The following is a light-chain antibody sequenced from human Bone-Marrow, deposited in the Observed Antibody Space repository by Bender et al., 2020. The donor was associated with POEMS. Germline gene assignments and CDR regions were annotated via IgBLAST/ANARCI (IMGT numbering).Light chain of an antibody. J-gene: IGLJ3*02. CDR2: EGT. Sequence: QSALTQPASVSGSPGQSITISCTGTSSDVGSYDLVSWYQQHPGKAPKLLICEGTNRPSGVSDRFSGSKSGNTASLAITGLQSDDEAIYFCVAWDASLNGWVFGGGTKLTVL. V-gene: IGLV2-14*02. CDR3: VAWDASLNGWV. CDR1: SSDVGSYDL.